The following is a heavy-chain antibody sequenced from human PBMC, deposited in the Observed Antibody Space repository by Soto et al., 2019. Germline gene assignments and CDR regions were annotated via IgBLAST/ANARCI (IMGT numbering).Heavy chain of an antibody. CDR1: GFTFSSYG. Sequence: QVQLVESGGGVVQPGRSLRLSCAASGFTFSSYGMHWVRQAPGKGLEWVAVIWYDGSNKYYADSVKGRFTISRDNSKNTLYLQMNSLRAEDTAVYYCAREGRYYYDSSGWDYWGQGTLVTFSS. J-gene: IGHJ4*02. CDR3: AREGRYYYDSSGWDY. D-gene: IGHD3-22*01. V-gene: IGHV3-33*01. CDR2: IWYDGSNK.